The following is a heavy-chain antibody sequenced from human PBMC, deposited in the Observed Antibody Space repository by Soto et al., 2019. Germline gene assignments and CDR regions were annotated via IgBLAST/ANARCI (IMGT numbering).Heavy chain of an antibody. CDR2: ITGSGRDT. Sequence: GGSLRLSCAASGFTFRNNVLSWVRQAPGKGLDWVSGITGSGRDTYYADSVKGRFTISRDNSKNMVFLQMNSLRAEDTALYYCAKDGLDNSPSAIDSWGPGTLVTVSS. CDR1: GFTFRNNV. V-gene: IGHV3-23*01. D-gene: IGHD5-12*01. CDR3: AKDGLDNSPSAIDS. J-gene: IGHJ4*02.